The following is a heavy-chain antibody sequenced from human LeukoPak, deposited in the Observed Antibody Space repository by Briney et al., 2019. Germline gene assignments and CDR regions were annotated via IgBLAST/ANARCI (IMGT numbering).Heavy chain of an antibody. V-gene: IGHV3-48*03. CDR3: ARPMVRGDLN. Sequence: GGSLRLSCAASGFTFSSYGMHWVRQAPGKGLEWVSYISSSGSTIYYADSVKGRFTISRDNAKNSLYLQMNSLRAEDTAVYYCARPMVRGDLNWGQGTLVAVSS. J-gene: IGHJ4*02. CDR2: ISSSGSTI. D-gene: IGHD3-10*01. CDR1: GFTFSSYG.